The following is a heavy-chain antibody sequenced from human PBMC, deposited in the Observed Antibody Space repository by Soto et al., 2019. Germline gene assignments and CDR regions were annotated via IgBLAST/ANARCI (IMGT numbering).Heavy chain of an antibody. J-gene: IGHJ6*02. Sequence: VGSLRLSCAASGFTFSSYGMHWVRQAPGKGLEWVAVISYDGSNKYYADSVKGRFTISRDNSKNTLYLQMNSLRAEDTAVYYCAKDRAYYGSGSYDTDYYYYGMDVCGQRTTVTVSS. CDR1: GFTFSSYG. CDR3: AKDRAYYGSGSYDTDYYYYGMDV. CDR2: ISYDGSNK. V-gene: IGHV3-30*18. D-gene: IGHD3-10*01.